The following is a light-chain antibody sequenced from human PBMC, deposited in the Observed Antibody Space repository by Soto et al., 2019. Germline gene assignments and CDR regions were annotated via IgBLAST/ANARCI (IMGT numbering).Light chain of an antibody. CDR1: QSVRSN. V-gene: IGKV3-11*01. CDR2: DAS. Sequence: ETVLTQSPATLSLSPGERATLSCRASQSVRSNLAWYQHRPGQAPRLLIYDASNRATGIPGRLSGSGSGTDFTLTIISIQPEDFAVYYCQQRGNCPWTFGQGAKVEIK. CDR3: QQRGNCPWT. J-gene: IGKJ1*01.